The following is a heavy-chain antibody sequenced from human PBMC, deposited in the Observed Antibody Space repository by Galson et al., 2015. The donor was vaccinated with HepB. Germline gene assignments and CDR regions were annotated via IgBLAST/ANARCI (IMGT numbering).Heavy chain of an antibody. J-gene: IGHJ6*02. D-gene: IGHD2-2*01. V-gene: IGHV3-7*01. CDR3: ATLGYCSSTSCLIWGYYGMDV. Sequence: SLRLSCAASQFTFSNYWMSWVRQAPGKGLEWVANIKQDGNEKYYVDSVKGRFTISRDNAKNSLYLQMNSLRAEDTAVYYCATLGYCSSTSCLIWGYYGMDVWGQGTTVTVSS. CDR1: QFTFSNYW. CDR2: IKQDGNEK.